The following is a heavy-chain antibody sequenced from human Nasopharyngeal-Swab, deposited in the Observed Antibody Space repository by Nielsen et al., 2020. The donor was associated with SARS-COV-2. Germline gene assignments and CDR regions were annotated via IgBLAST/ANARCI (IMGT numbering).Heavy chain of an antibody. CDR3: ARVRRDTIFGVVIIGTFDY. CDR1: GGSINSNY. V-gene: IGHV4-59*01. J-gene: IGHJ4*02. CDR2: IYYTGST. Sequence: SETLSLTCTVSGGSINSNYWTWIRQSPGKGLEWIGYIYYTGSTNSNPSLKTRVSISVDTSRNQFSLRLSSVTAADTAVYYCARVRRDTIFGVVIIGTFDYWGQGTLVTVSS. D-gene: IGHD3-3*01.